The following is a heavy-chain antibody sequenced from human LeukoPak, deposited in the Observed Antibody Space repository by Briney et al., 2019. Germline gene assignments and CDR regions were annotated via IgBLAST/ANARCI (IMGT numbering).Heavy chain of an antibody. J-gene: IGHJ3*02. Sequence: GASVKVSCKASGYTFTSYGISWVRQAPGQGLEWMGWISAYNGNTNYAQKLQGRVTMTTDTSTSTAYMELRSLRSEDTAVYYCARGGFTRWEHTRGHAFDIWGQGTMVTVSS. CDR1: GYTFTSYG. D-gene: IGHD1-26*01. CDR2: ISAYNGNT. V-gene: IGHV1-18*01. CDR3: ARGGFTRWEHTRGHAFDI.